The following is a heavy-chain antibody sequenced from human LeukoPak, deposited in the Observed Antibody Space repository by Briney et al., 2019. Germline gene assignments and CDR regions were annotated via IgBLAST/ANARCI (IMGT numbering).Heavy chain of an antibody. CDR2: IIPIFGTA. D-gene: IGHD6-13*01. CDR1: GGTFSSYA. J-gene: IGHJ3*02. V-gene: IGHV1-69*01. Sequence: SVKVSCKASGGTFSSYAISWVRQAPGQGLGWMGGIIPIFGTANYAQKFQGRVTITADESTSTAYMELSSLRSEDTAVYYCARKYSSSYDAFDIWGQGAMVTVSS. CDR3: ARKYSSSYDAFDI.